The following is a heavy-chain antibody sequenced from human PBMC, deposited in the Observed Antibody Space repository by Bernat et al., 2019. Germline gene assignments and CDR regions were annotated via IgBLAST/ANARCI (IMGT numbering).Heavy chain of an antibody. J-gene: IGHJ3*02. CDR1: GGSISSSGYY. CDR2: MYYSGST. Sequence: QLQLQESGPGLVKPSETLSLTCTVSGGSISSSGYYWGWIRQPPGKGLEWIGSMYYSGSTYYNPSLKSRVTISVDTSKNQFSLKLSSVTAADTAVYYCARLKRYCSSTSCYSGFRAFDIWGQGTMVTVSS. D-gene: IGHD2-2*01. CDR3: ARLKRYCSSTSCYSGFRAFDI. V-gene: IGHV4-39*01.